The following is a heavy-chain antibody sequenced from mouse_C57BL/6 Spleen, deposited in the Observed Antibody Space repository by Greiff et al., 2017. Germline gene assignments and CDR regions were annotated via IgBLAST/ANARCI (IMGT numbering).Heavy chain of an antibody. CDR1: GYTFTSYW. D-gene: IGHD1-1*01. J-gene: IGHJ2*01. CDR2: IDPSDSYT. V-gene: IGHV1-69*01. Sequence: VQLQQPGAELVMPGASVKLSCKASGYTFTSYWMHWVKQRPGQGLEWIGEIDPSDSYTNYNQKFKGKSTLTVDKSSSTASMQLSSLTSEDSAVYYCARGYGSSPFDYWGQGTTLTVSS. CDR3: ARGYGSSPFDY.